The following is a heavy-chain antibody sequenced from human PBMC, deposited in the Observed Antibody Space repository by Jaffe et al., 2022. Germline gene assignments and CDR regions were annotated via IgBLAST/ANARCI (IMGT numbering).Heavy chain of an antibody. CDR3: AKVDVLRYFDWLNNYFDY. CDR2: ISGSGGST. J-gene: IGHJ4*02. V-gene: IGHV3-23*01. Sequence: EVQLLESGGGLVQPGGSLRLSCAASGFTFSSYAMSWVRQAPGKGLEWVSAISGSGGSTYYADSVKGRFTISRDNSKNTLYLQMNSLRAEDTAVYYCAKVDVLRYFDWLNNYFDYWGQGTLVTVSS. D-gene: IGHD3-9*01. CDR1: GFTFSSYA.